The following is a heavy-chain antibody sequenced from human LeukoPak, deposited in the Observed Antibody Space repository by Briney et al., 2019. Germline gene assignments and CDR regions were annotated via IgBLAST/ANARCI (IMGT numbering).Heavy chain of an antibody. CDR3: ARGGLFVVVPAADFDY. V-gene: IGHV3-21*05. CDR1: GFMFNGYS. J-gene: IGHJ4*02. D-gene: IGHD2-2*01. CDR2: ISAGSDYI. Sequence: GGSLRLSCAASGFMFNGYSLTWVRQAPGKGLEWISYISAGSDYIYYADSVKGRFTISRDNAKNSLYLQMNSLRAEDTAVYYCARGGLFVVVPAADFDYWGQGTLVTVSS.